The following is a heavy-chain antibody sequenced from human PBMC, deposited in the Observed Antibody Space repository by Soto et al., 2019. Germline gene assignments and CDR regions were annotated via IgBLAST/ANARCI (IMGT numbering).Heavy chain of an antibody. V-gene: IGHV2-5*02. CDR1: GFSLSTSGVG. CDR3: AHRPYDNGGDYYRT. D-gene: IGHD3-22*01. CDR2: IYWDHDR. J-gene: IGHJ5*02. Sequence: QITLKETGPTLVKPPPTLPLTCTFSGFSLSTSGVGVGWISRPPGKALEWLELIYWDHDRRYSPSLKNRLTITKDTTRSRVVLTLTNRDPVDAAIWYCAHRPYDNGGDYYRTWGQGTRVTVSS.